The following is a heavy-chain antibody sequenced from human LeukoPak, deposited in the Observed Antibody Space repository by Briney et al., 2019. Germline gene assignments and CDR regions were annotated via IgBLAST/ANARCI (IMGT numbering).Heavy chain of an antibody. CDR3: ARDRDGYNTIDY. CDR2: IYYSGST. CDR1: GGSISSGYYY. D-gene: IGHD5-24*01. V-gene: IGHV4-30-4*01. Sequence: SQTLSLTCTVSGGSISSGYYYWSWIRQPPGKGLEWIGYIYYSGSTYYNPSLKSRLTISVDTSKNQFSPKLSSVTAADTAIYYCARDRDGYNTIDYWGQGTLVTVSS. J-gene: IGHJ4*02.